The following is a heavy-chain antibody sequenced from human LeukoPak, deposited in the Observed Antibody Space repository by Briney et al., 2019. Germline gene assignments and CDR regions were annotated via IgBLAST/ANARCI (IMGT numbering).Heavy chain of an antibody. CDR3: ARESDVGKDFDC. J-gene: IGHJ4*02. V-gene: IGHV1-18*01. Sequence: ASVTVSFTSSGYNFNTSGINWVRQAPGQGLEWMGWTSAYNGNTNYAQRFQGRVTMTRDTSTSTVYMELSSLDSEDTAVYYCARESDVGKDFDCWGQGALVTVSS. CDR2: TSAYNGNT. CDR1: GYNFNTSG. D-gene: IGHD1-1*01.